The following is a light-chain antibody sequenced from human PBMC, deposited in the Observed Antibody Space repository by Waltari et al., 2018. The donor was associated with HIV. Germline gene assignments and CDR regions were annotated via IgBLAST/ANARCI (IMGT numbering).Light chain of an antibody. V-gene: IGKV1-33*01. CDR1: QDITNF. J-gene: IGKJ2*01. Sequence: DIQMTQSPSSLSAFVGDRVTITCQASQDITNFLNLYQQKPGEAPKLLIYDASNLKTGAPSRFSGGGFGTHFTFTITSLQPEDIGTYYCQQYDDVPVTFGQGTKLEI. CDR3: QQYDDVPVT. CDR2: DAS.